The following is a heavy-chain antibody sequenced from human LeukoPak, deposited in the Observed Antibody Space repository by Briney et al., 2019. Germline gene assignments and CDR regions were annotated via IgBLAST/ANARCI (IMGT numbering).Heavy chain of an antibody. CDR2: INPNSGGT. CDR1: GYTFTGYY. CDR3: AKDGRGDTYYYDSSEELFNLPEPYFDY. Sequence: ASVKVSCKASGYTFTGYYMHWVRQAPGQGLEWMGWINPNSGGTNYAQKFQGRVAMTRDTSISTAYMELSRLRSDDTAVYYCAKDGRGDTYYYDSSEELFNLPEPYFDYWGQGTLVTVSS. D-gene: IGHD3-22*01. V-gene: IGHV1-2*02. J-gene: IGHJ4*02.